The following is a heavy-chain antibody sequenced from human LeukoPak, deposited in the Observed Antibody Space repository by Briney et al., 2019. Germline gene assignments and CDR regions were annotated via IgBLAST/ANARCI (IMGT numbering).Heavy chain of an antibody. D-gene: IGHD3-3*01. CDR3: GRWSPNPNDS. CDR1: GGTFSSYA. V-gene: IGHV1-18*01. CDR2: ISAYNGRT. Sequence: ASVKVSCKASGGTFSSYAISWVRQAPGQGLEWLGWISAYNGRTEYAPNVQDRVTMTTDTSTTTAYMELRSLTSDDTAVYYCGRWSPNPNDSWGQGTLVTVSS. J-gene: IGHJ5*01.